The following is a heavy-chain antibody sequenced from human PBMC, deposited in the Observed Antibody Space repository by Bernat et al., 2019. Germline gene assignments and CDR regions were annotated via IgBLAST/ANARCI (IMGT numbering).Heavy chain of an antibody. D-gene: IGHD6-6*01. CDR3: ARDKDSSYDYYYYYMDV. CDR2: ISSSSSYI. CDR1: GFTFSSYS. J-gene: IGHJ6*03. Sequence: EVQLVESGGGLVKPGGSLRLSCAASGFTFSSYSMNWVRQAPGKGLEWVSYISSSSSYIYYADSVKGRFTISRDNAKNSLYLQMNSLRAEDTAVYYCARDKDSSYDYYYYYMDVWGKGTTVTVSS. V-gene: IGHV3-21*05.